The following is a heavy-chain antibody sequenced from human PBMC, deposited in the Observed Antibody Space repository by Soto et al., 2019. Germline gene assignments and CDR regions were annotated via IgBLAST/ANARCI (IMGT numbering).Heavy chain of an antibody. CDR3: ARERAIFGVGIRPQGMDV. D-gene: IGHD3-3*01. CDR2: IIPILETT. J-gene: IGHJ6*02. Sequence: SAVNVPCQSSRGTLSSLDINWVRQAPRQGLEWMGGIIPILETTNYAQKLQGRVTMTTDTSTSTAYMELRSLRSDDTAEYYCARERAIFGVGIRPQGMDVWGQGTTVTVSS. CDR1: RGTLSSLD. V-gene: IGHV1-69*10.